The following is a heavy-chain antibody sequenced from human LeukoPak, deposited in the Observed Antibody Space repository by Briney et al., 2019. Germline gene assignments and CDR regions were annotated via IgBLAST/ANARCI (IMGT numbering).Heavy chain of an antibody. V-gene: IGHV3-48*04. CDR2: ISDSGSTI. CDR1: GFTFSSYA. CDR3: AREMEGDYGSGTFFDH. D-gene: IGHD3-10*01. Sequence: GGSLRLSCAASGFTFSSYAMNWVRQAPGKGLEWVAYISDSGSTIYYADSVKGRFTISRDNAKNSLYLQMNSLRAEDTAVYYCAREMEGDYGSGTFFDHWGQGNMVTVSS. J-gene: IGHJ4*02.